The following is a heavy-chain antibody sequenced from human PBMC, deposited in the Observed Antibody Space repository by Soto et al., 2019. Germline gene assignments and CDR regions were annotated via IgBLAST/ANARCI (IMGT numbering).Heavy chain of an antibody. CDR3: ARHATRPYDH. V-gene: IGHV4-59*08. CDR1: GSSVSRYY. J-gene: IGHJ4*02. CDR2: ISYTENT. Sequence: SETLSLTCTVSGSSVSRYYWGWIRQPPGKGLECIGYISYTENTNYNPSLKSRVTMSLDTSRNQISLNLTSVSAADTAVYYCARHATRPYDHWGQGALVTVSS.